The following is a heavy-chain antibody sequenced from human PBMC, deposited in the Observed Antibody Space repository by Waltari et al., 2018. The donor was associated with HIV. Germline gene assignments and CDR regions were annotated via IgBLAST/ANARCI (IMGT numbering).Heavy chain of an antibody. CDR2: IYYSGST. V-gene: IGHV4-39*01. J-gene: IGHJ5*02. Sequence: QLQLQESGPGLVKPSETLSLTCTVSGGSISSSRYYWGWMRQPQGKGLEWIGSIYYSGSTYYNPSLKSRVTISVDTSKNQFSLKLSSVTAADTAVYYCARHLSLVPAASPNWFDPWGQGTLVTVSS. CDR3: ARHLSLVPAASPNWFDP. CDR1: GGSISSSRYY. D-gene: IGHD2-2*01.